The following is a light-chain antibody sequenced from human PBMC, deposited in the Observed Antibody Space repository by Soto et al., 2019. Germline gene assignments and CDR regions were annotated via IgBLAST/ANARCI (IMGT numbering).Light chain of an antibody. Sequence: IVLTQSPGTLSLSPGERANLSCRASQSVSSNLAWYQQKPGQAPRLLISGASSRATGIPDRFSGSGSGTDFTLTISRLEPEDFALYYCQHYVERSPITFSQGTRLEIK. V-gene: IGKV3-20*01. CDR1: QSVSSN. J-gene: IGKJ5*01. CDR3: QHYVERSPIT. CDR2: GAS.